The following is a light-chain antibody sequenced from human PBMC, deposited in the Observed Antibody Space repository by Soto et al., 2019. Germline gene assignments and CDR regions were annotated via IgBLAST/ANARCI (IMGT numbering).Light chain of an antibody. CDR2: EVS. CDR3: SSYAGRNGVV. V-gene: IGLV2-8*01. CDR1: SSDVGGYNY. J-gene: IGLJ2*01. Sequence: QPVLTQPPSASGSPGQSVTISCTGTSSDVGGYNYVSWYQQHPGKAPKLMISEVSKRPSGVPDRFSGSKSGNTASLTVSGLQAEDEADYYCSSYAGRNGVVFGGGTKLTVL.